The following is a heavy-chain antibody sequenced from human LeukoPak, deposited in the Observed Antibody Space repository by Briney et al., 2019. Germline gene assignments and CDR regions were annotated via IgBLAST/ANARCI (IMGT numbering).Heavy chain of an antibody. J-gene: IGHJ4*02. V-gene: IGHV1-18*01. CDR3: ARDRTPLNSGYYPYDY. D-gene: IGHD3-22*01. CDR2: ISAYNGNT. Sequence: ASVKVSCKASGYTFTSYGISWVRQAPGQGLEWLGWISAYNGNTNYAQRLQGRVTMTTDTSTSTAYMQLRSLRSDDTAVYYCARDRTPLNSGYYPYDYWGQGTLVTVSS. CDR1: GYTFTSYG.